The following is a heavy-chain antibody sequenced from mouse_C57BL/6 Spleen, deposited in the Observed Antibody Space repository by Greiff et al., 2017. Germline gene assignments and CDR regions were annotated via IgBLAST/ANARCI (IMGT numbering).Heavy chain of an antibody. V-gene: IGHV1-76*01. CDR3: ARDHYYGSGLYYFDY. Sequence: VQLQESGAELVRPGASVKLSCKASGYTFTDYYINWVKQRPGQGLEWIARIYPGSGNTYYNEKFKGKATLTAEKSSSTAYMQLSSLTSEDSAVYVCARDHYYGSGLYYFDYWGQGTTLTVSS. D-gene: IGHD1-1*01. CDR1: GYTFTDYY. CDR2: IYPGSGNT. J-gene: IGHJ2*01.